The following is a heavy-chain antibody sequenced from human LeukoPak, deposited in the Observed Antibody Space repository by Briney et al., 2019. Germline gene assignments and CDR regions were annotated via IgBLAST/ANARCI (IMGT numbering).Heavy chain of an antibody. Sequence: GGSLRLSCAASGFTFSSYWMSWVRQAPGKGLEWVANIKQGGSEKYYVDSVKGRFTISRDNSKNTLYLQMNNLRAQDTAVYYCASVGRGYSFNVYCFDYWGQGTLVTVSS. CDR3: ASVGRGYSFNVYCFDY. CDR2: IKQGGSEK. J-gene: IGHJ4*02. D-gene: IGHD5-18*01. CDR1: GFTFSSYW. V-gene: IGHV3-7*01.